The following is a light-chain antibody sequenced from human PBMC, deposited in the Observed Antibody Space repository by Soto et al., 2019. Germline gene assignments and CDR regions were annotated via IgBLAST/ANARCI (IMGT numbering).Light chain of an antibody. V-gene: IGKV1-39*01. CDR1: QNIDSY. CDR2: IAS. Sequence: DIQMTQSPSSLSSSVGDRVTITCLASQNIDSYVNWYQLKPGKAPNLLIYIASNLQSGVPSRFSGNGSGTDFTLTISSLQPEDFATYYCQQSYGTPRTFGQGTKVDIK. CDR3: QQSYGTPRT. J-gene: IGKJ1*01.